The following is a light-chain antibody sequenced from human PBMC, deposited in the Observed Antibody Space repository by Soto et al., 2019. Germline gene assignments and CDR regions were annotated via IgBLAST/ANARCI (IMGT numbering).Light chain of an antibody. V-gene: IGKV1-39*01. Sequence: DIQMTQSPSTLSASVGDRVTITCRASQSISSYLNWYQQKPGKAPKLLIYAASSLQSGVPSRFSGSGSGTDFTLTISSLQPEDFATYYCQQSYSTPHPFGQGTRL. J-gene: IGKJ5*01. CDR1: QSISSY. CDR3: QQSYSTPHP. CDR2: AAS.